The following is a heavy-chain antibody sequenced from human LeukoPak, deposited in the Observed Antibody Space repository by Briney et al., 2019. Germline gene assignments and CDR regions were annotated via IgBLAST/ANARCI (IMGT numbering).Heavy chain of an antibody. V-gene: IGHV4-39*01. D-gene: IGHD1-26*01. CDR2: IYYSGST. Sequence: SETLSLTCTVSGGSISSYYWGWIRQPPGKGLEWIGSIYYSGSTYYNASLKSRVTIYVDTSKNQFSLKLSSVTAADTAVYYCATQYRGAIRGGAFDVWGQGTMVTVS. CDR3: ATQYRGAIRGGAFDV. J-gene: IGHJ3*01. CDR1: GGSISSYY.